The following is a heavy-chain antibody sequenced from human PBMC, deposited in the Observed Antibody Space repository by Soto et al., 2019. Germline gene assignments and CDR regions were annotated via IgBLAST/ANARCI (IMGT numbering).Heavy chain of an antibody. CDR2: MNPNSGNT. Sequence: GSSVQVSCKASGYTFTSYDINWVRQATGQGLEWMGWMNPNSGNTGYAQKFQGRVTMTRNTSISTAYMELSSLRSEDTAVYYCASDSSGYTPQGFDPWGQGNLVTVSS. D-gene: IGHD3-22*01. CDR1: GYTFTSYD. CDR3: ASDSSGYTPQGFDP. J-gene: IGHJ5*02. V-gene: IGHV1-8*01.